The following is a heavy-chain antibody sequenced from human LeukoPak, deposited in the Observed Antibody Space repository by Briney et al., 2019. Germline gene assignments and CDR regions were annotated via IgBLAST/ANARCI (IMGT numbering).Heavy chain of an antibody. D-gene: IGHD3-22*01. J-gene: IGHJ6*03. CDR2: INHSGST. V-gene: IGHV4-34*01. CDR1: GGPFTTYY. Sequence: SETLSLTCAVYGGPFTTYYWSWIRQPPGKGLEWIGEINHSGSTNYNPSLKSRVTISVDTSKNQFSLKLSSVTAADTAVYYCARGTYYYDSSGYRVGYYYYMDVWGKGTTVTVSS. CDR3: ARGTYYYDSSGYRVGYYYYMDV.